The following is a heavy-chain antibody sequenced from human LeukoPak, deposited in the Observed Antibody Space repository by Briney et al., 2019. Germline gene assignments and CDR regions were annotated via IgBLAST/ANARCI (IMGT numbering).Heavy chain of an antibody. CDR2: NDYSGST. CDR3: ARRLGDPFYYMDV. CDR1: GGSMTSGSHY. Sequence: SETLSLTCSVSGGSMTSGSHYWGWVRQPPGKGLVWIGNNDYSGSTYYNPSLKSRVAIFIDTSKSDFSLALASVTAADAGVYYCARRLGDPFYYMDVWGRGTTVTVSS. V-gene: IGHV4-39*02. D-gene: IGHD3-10*01. J-gene: IGHJ6*03.